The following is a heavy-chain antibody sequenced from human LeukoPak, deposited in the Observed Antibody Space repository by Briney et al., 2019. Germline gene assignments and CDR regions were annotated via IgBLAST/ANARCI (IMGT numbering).Heavy chain of an antibody. J-gene: IGHJ4*02. D-gene: IGHD3-22*01. CDR2: IYYSGST. CDR1: GGSISSGDYS. CDR3: ARGLYDSSDYYYFDY. V-gene: IGHV4-30-4*07. Sequence: PSETLSLTCAVSGGSISSGDYSWSWIRQPPGKGLEWIGYIYYSGSTHYNPSLKSRVTMSVDASKNHLSLKLSSVTAADTAVYYCARGLYDSSDYYYFDYWGQGTLVTASS.